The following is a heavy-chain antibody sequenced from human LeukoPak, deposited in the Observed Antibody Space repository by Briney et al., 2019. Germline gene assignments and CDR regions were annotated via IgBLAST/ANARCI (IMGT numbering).Heavy chain of an antibody. D-gene: IGHD3-22*01. CDR1: GYTFTNSY. Sequence: GASVKVSCKASGYTFTNSYIHWVRQAPGQVLEWMGLINPDGGNTNYAQNFQGRVTLTRDTSTSTVYMELSSLRSEDTAVYYCARADYSGYLINGHWGQGTLVTVSS. V-gene: IGHV1-46*01. CDR2: INPDGGNT. J-gene: IGHJ4*02. CDR3: ARADYSGYLINGH.